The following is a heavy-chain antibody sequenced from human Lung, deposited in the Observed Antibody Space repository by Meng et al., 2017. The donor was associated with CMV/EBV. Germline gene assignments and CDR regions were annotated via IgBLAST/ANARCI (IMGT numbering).Heavy chain of an antibody. CDR3: AKARLSSRSMDF. CDR1: GESFSGYY. J-gene: IGHJ6*02. D-gene: IGHD2/OR15-2a*01. CDR2: ISHSETT. Sequence: SXTXSLXCAVYGESFSGYYWTWIRQPPGKGLEGIGEISHSETTNSNPSLKSRVFISVDTSKNQLSLNLTPVTAADTAVYYCAKARLSSRSMDFWGQGTPVTVSS. V-gene: IGHV4-34*01.